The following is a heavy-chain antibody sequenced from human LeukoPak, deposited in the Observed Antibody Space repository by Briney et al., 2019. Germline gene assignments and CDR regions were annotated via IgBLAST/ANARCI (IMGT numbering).Heavy chain of an antibody. D-gene: IGHD2-15*01. CDR2: MNPNSGNT. J-gene: IGHJ5*02. Sequence: ASVKVSCKASGYTFTNSDINWVRQATGQGLEWMGWMNPNSGNTAYAQQFQGRVTITGNTSISTVYMELSSLTSDDTAEYYCAREYCGSRTCYLGSWFDPWGQGTLVTVSS. CDR1: GYTFTNSD. V-gene: IGHV1-8*03. CDR3: AREYCGSRTCYLGSWFDP.